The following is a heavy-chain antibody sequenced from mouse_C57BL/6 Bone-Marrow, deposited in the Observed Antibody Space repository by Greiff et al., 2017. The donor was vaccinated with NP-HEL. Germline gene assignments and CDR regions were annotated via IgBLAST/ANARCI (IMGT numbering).Heavy chain of an antibody. CDR3: ESWINYYGNAY. J-gene: IGHJ3*01. V-gene: IGHV1-69*01. Sequence: QVQLQQPGAELVMPGASVKLSCKASGYTFTSYWMHWVKQRPGQGLEWIGEIDPSDSYTNYNQKFKGKSTLTVDKSSSTAYMQLSSLTSEDSAVYYCESWINYYGNAYWGQGTLVTVSA. CDR2: IDPSDSYT. D-gene: IGHD1-1*01. CDR1: GYTFTSYW.